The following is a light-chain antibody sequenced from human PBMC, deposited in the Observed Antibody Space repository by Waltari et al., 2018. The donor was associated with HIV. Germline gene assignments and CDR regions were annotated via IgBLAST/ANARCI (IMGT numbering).Light chain of an antibody. J-gene: IGKJ4*01. CDR2: GAS. CDR3: QQYNNWPLT. V-gene: IGKV3-15*01. Sequence: EIVMTQYPATLSVSPGDRATLSCRASQSVRSNLAWYQQNPGQAPRLLIYGASTRATGISARFSGSGSGTEFTLTISSLQSEDFAVYYCQQYNNWPLTFGGGTKVEIK. CDR1: QSVRSN.